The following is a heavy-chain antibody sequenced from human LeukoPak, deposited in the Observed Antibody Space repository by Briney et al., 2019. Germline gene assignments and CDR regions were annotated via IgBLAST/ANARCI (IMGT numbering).Heavy chain of an antibody. CDR3: ARSTDPIVMDY. CDR1: GYTFTTYA. D-gene: IGHD2/OR15-2a*01. CDR2: INAGNINT. Sequence: ASVKVSCKASGYTFTTYAMHWVRQAPGQRLEWMGWINAGNINTKYSQKFQGRVTITRDTSASTAYMGLSSLRSEDTAVYYCARSTDPIVMDYWGQGTLVTVSS. V-gene: IGHV1-3*01. J-gene: IGHJ4*02.